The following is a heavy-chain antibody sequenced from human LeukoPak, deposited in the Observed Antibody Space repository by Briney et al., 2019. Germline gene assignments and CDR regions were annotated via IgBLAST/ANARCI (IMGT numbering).Heavy chain of an antibody. CDR2: IYTSGST. J-gene: IGHJ4*02. D-gene: IGHD2-15*01. CDR1: GGSISSYY. Sequence: SETLSLTCTVSGGSISSYYWSWIRQPPGKGLEWIGYIYTSGSTNYNPSLKSRVTISVDTSKNQFPLKLSSVTAADTAVYYCARLDCSGGSCYGDYFDYWGQGTLVTVSS. CDR3: ARLDCSGGSCYGDYFDY. V-gene: IGHV4-4*09.